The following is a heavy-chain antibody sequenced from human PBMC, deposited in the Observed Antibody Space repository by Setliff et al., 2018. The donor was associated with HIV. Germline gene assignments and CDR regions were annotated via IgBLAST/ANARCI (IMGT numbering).Heavy chain of an antibody. V-gene: IGHV1-46*01. CDR2: INPSGGLT. CDR3: AREHDSLTGYSFDF. J-gene: IGHJ4*02. D-gene: IGHD3-9*01. CDR1: AHPRYYY. Sequence: ASVKVSCKPSAHPRYYYMHWVRQVPGIGLQWMGVINPSGGLTDYPQKFQGRVTMTTDTSTNTIYMQLSSLRSEDTAVYYCAREHDSLTGYSFDFWGQGTLVTVSS.